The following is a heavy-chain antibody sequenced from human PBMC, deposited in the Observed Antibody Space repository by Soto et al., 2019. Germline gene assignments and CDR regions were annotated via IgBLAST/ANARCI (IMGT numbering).Heavy chain of an antibody. CDR3: ARGDSTDCSNGVCSFFYNHDMDV. V-gene: IGHV1-2*04. CDR2: INPKSGGT. CDR1: GYSFTDYH. D-gene: IGHD2-8*01. Sequence: QVQLVQSGAEVKKPGASVKVSCKASGYSFTDYHIHWVRQAPEQGLEWLGRINPKSGGTSTAQKFQGWVAMTTDTSISTDSMELTRLTSDDTAIYYCARGDSTDCSNGVCSFFYNHDMDVWGQGTTVTVSS. J-gene: IGHJ6*02.